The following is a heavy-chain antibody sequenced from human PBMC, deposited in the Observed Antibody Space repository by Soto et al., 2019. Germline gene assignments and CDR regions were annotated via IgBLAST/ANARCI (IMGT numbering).Heavy chain of an antibody. V-gene: IGHV3-33*06. CDR3: AKDRGGGAVVPDY. CDR2: IWYDGSNK. CDR1: GFSFTTYG. Sequence: QVQLVESGGGVVQPGRSLRLSCAASGFSFTTYGMHWVRQAPGEGLEWVAVIWYDGSNKYYADSVKGRFTISRDTSKNTLYRQTKGLRAEDPAVYYWAKDRGGGAVVPDYWGQGTLVTVSS. D-gene: IGHD2-21*01. J-gene: IGHJ4*02.